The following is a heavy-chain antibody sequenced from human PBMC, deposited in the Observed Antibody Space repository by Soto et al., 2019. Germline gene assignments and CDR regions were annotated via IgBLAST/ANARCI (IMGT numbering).Heavy chain of an antibody. CDR2: IKDKSNGETT. Sequence: AESGGGLVTPGEPLRLSCAASGFTFTKAWMSWVRQAPGKGLEWVGRIKDKSNGETTEYAAPVKGRFNLSRNDSKSTVYLEMNSLKTEDTTIYYCSTDGPDNGNDGDFAYWGQGTLVTVSS. V-gene: IGHV3-15*01. CDR1: GFTFTKAW. J-gene: IGHJ4*02. CDR3: STDGPDNGNDGDFAY. D-gene: IGHD1-1*01.